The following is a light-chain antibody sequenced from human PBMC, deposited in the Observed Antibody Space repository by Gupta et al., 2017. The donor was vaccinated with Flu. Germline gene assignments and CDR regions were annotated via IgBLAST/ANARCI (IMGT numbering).Light chain of an antibody. CDR2: GAS. V-gene: IGKV3-15*01. Sequence: ERATLSCRASQSVSTNLAWYQQKPGQAPRLLIYGASTRATGIPARFSGSGSGTEFTLTIGSLQSEDFAVYYCQQYDAWPPWTFGQGTKV. CDR3: QQYDAWPPWT. CDR1: QSVSTN. J-gene: IGKJ1*01.